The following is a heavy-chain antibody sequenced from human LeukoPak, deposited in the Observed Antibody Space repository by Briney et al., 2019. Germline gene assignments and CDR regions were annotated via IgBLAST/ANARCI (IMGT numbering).Heavy chain of an antibody. CDR2: INHSGST. D-gene: IGHD1/OR15-1a*01. Sequence: SETLSLTCAVYGGSFSGYYWSWIRQPPGKGVEWIGEINHSGSTNYNPSLKSRVTISVDTSKNQFSLKLSSVTAADTAVYYCARRGTWYYFDYWGQGTLVTVSS. CDR1: GGSFSGYY. V-gene: IGHV4-34*01. CDR3: ARRGTWYYFDY. J-gene: IGHJ4*02.